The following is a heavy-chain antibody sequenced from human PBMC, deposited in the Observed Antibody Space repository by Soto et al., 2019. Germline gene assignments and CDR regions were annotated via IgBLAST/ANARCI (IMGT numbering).Heavy chain of an antibody. V-gene: IGHV3-23*01. J-gene: IGHJ4*02. CDR1: GFNFSNYA. CDR3: AKGRAITVFGVITPFDS. CDR2: ISGNSGTT. D-gene: IGHD3-3*01. Sequence: EVQLLESGGDFKQPGGSLRLSCEGSGFNFSNYALNWVRQAPGKRLEWVSVISGNSGTTYYAASVKGRFTISRDNSKKTLYLQMTRLRADDTAVYYCAKGRAITVFGVITPFDSWGQGTLVNVSS.